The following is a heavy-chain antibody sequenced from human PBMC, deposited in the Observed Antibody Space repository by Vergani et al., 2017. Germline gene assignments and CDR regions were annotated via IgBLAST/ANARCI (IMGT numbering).Heavy chain of an antibody. J-gene: IGHJ4*02. CDR3: ASLGYYGGNLPFDY. Sequence: QLQLQESGPGLVKPSETLSLTCTVSGGSISSSSYYWGWIRQPPGKGLEWIGSIYYSGSTYYNPSLMSRVTISVDTSKNQFSLKLSSVTAADTAVYYCASLGYYGGNLPFDYWGQGTLVTVSS. CDR2: IYYSGST. V-gene: IGHV4-39*01. CDR1: GGSISSSSYY. D-gene: IGHD4-23*01.